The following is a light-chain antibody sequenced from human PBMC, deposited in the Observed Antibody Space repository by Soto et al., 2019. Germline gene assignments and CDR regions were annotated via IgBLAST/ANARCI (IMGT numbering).Light chain of an antibody. V-gene: IGKV1-39*01. J-gene: IGKJ1*01. Sequence: IQMTQSPSSLSASVGDRVIITCRASQTISSHLNWYQQKPGKAPNLLVYAASSLQSGVPSRFSGSGSGTDFTLTISSLQPEDFATYYCQQSYSTLWTFGQGTKVDIK. CDR3: QQSYSTLWT. CDR2: AAS. CDR1: QTISSH.